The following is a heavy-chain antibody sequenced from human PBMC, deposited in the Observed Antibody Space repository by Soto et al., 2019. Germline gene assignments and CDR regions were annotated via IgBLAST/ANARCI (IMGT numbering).Heavy chain of an antibody. D-gene: IGHD3-3*01. J-gene: IGHJ4*01. CDR2: ISVSGDNT. V-gene: IGHV3-23*01. Sequence: GGSLRLSCKASGFSFSDYAMTWVRQAPGKGLEWVSVISVSGDNTFYAASVQGRFAISRDNSKYVLYLQMNSLSADDAAVYFCAKGRAITVYGVDILFDYWGLGTLVTVS. CDR3: AKGRAITVYGVDILFDY. CDR1: GFSFSDYA.